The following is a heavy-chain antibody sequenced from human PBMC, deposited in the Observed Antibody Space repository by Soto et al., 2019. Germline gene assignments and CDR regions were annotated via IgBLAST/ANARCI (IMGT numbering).Heavy chain of an antibody. CDR2: ISGSGGSI. Sequence: PGGSLRLSCAASGFTFSSYAMSWVRQAPGKGLGWVSAISGSGGSIYYADSVKGRFTISRDNAKNSLYLQMNSLRAEDTAVYYCARDLPGTTLGYYYGMDIWVQGTTVT. V-gene: IGHV3-23*01. J-gene: IGHJ6*02. CDR1: GFTFSSYA. CDR3: ARDLPGTTLGYYYGMDI. D-gene: IGHD1-7*01.